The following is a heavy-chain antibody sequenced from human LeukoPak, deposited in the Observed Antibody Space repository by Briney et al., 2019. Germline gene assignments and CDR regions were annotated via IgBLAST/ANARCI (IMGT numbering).Heavy chain of an antibody. Sequence: TLSLTCTVSGGSISSGSYYWSWIRQPAGKGLEWIGRIYTSGSTNYNPSLKSRVTISVDTSKNQFSLNLSSVTAADTAVYYCAREFNDYGDYGGDYWGQGTLVTVSS. D-gene: IGHD4-17*01. V-gene: IGHV4-61*02. CDR1: GGSISSGSYY. CDR3: AREFNDYGDYGGDY. CDR2: IYTSGST. J-gene: IGHJ4*02.